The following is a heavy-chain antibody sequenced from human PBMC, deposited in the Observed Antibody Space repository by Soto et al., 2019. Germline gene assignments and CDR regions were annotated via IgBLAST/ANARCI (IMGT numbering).Heavy chain of an antibody. V-gene: IGHV2-5*02. CDR2: IYWDDSK. J-gene: IGHJ4*02. Sequence: QITLKESGPTLVKPTQTLTLTCTFSGFSLTTDRVGVGWLRQPPGDALEWLSVIYWDDSKTYSPSLESRLTITKDTSKNQVALTMTNMDSLDTATYYCAHAYGWRSLYWGQGNLVTVSS. D-gene: IGHD3-10*01. CDR3: AHAYGWRSLY. CDR1: GFSLTTDRVG.